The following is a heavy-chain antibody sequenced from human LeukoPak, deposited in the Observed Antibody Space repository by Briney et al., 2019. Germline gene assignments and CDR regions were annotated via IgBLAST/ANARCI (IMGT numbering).Heavy chain of an antibody. J-gene: IGHJ5*02. V-gene: IGHV4-34*01. CDR1: GGSFSGYY. D-gene: IGHD6-13*01. CDR2: INHSGST. Sequence: SETLSLTCAVYGGSFSGYYWSWIRQPPGKGLEWIGEINHSGSTNYNPSLKSRVTISVDTSKNQFSLKLSSVTAADTAVYYCATRPDIAATGPGWFDPWGQGTLVTVSS. CDR3: ATRPDIAATGPGWFDP.